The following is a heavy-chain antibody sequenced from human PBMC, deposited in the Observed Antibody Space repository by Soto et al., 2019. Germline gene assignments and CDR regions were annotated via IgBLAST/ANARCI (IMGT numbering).Heavy chain of an antibody. J-gene: IGHJ6*02. CDR1: GGSISSSNC. D-gene: IGHD6-25*01. CDR3: ARVSGSYSYGMDV. Sequence: QVQLQESGPGLVKPSGTLSLTCAVSGGSISSSNCWSWVRQPPGKGLEWIGEIYHSGSTNFNPSPIRRVTISVAKSQNQFSLKLNSVTAADTAVYSCARVSGSYSYGMDVWGQGTTVTVSS. V-gene: IGHV4-4*02. CDR2: IYHSGST.